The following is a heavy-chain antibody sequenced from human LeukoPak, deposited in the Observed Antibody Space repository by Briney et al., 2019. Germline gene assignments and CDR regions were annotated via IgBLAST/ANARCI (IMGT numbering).Heavy chain of an antibody. CDR2: ISGSGGST. D-gene: IGHD3-16*01. J-gene: IGHJ3*02. CDR3: AKGWGRGAFDI. V-gene: IGHV3-23*01. CDR1: GFTFSSYA. Sequence: GGSLRLSCAASGFTFSSYAMRWVRQAPGKGLEWVSAISGSGGSTYYADSVKGRFTISRDNSKNTLYLQMNSLRAEATAVYSCAKGWGRGAFDIWGQGTMVTASS.